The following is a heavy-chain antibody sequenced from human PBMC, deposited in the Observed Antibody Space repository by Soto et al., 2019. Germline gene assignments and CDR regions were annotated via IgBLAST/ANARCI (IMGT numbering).Heavy chain of an antibody. J-gene: IGHJ6*02. CDR1: GFTFGGYA. D-gene: IGHD6-19*01. V-gene: IGHV3-49*04. CDR2: IRSKAYGGTT. Sequence: PGGALRLSCTASGFTFGGYAMRWVRQAPGKGLEWVGFIRSKAYGGTTEYAASVKGRFTISRDDSKSIAYLQMNSLKTEDTAVYYCTREIAVAGTQYGMDVWGQGTTVTVSS. CDR3: TREIAVAGTQYGMDV.